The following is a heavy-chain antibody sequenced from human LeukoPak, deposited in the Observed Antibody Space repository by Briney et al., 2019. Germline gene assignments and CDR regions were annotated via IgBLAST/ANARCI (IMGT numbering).Heavy chain of an antibody. J-gene: IGHJ6*02. CDR3: ARVNYYYYGMDV. V-gene: IGHV4-61*08. CDR1: GGSISSGGYY. CDR2: IYYSGST. Sequence: PSETLSLTCTVSGGSISSGGYYWSWIRQHPGKGLEWIGYIYYSGSTNYNPSLKSRVTISRDTSKNQFSLKVTSVTAADTAVYYCARVNYYYYGMDVWGQGTTVTVSS.